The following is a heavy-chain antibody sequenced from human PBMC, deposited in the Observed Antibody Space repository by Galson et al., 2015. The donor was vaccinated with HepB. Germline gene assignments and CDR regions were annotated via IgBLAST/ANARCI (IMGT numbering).Heavy chain of an antibody. CDR1: GGTFSSYT. J-gene: IGHJ4*02. D-gene: IGHD1-1*01. Sequence: SVKVSCKASGGTFSSYTISWVRQAPGQGLEWMGRIIPILGIANYAQKFQGRVTITADKSTSTAYMELSSLRSEDTAVYYCARDSHHWNDERAVYWGQGTLVTVSS. CDR3: ARDSHHWNDERAVY. CDR2: IIPILGIA. V-gene: IGHV1-69*04.